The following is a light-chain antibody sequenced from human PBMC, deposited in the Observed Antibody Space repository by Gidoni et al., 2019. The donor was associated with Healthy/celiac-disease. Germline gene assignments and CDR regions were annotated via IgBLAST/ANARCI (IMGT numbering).Light chain of an antibody. CDR1: QSLLHSNGYNY. Sequence: DIVMTQSPLSLPVTPGEPASISCRSSQSLLHSNGYNYLDWYLQKPGQSPQLLIYLGSNRASGVPDRFSGSGSGPDFTLKISRVEAEDVGVYYCMQALQTPLFTFGPGTKVDIK. V-gene: IGKV2-28*01. CDR2: LGS. CDR3: MQALQTPLFT. J-gene: IGKJ3*01.